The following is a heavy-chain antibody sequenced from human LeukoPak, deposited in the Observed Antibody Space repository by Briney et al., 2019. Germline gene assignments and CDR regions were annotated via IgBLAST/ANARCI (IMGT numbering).Heavy chain of an antibody. J-gene: IGHJ5*02. CDR1: GYTFTSYG. V-gene: IGHV1-8*03. Sequence: ASVKVSCKASGYTFTSYGINWVRQAPGQGLEWMGWMSPDSGDTGYAHKFQGRVTITRNTSITTAYMELRSQTFEDTAVYYCARVRLRNGYNWFDPWGQGTLVTVSS. D-gene: IGHD3-3*01. CDR2: MSPDSGDT. CDR3: ARVRLRNGYNWFDP.